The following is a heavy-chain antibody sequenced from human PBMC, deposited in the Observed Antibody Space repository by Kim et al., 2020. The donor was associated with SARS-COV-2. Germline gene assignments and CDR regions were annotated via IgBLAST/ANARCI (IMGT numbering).Heavy chain of an antibody. CDR1: GGSISSGSYY. V-gene: IGHV4-61*02. CDR2: IYTSGST. Sequence: SETLSLTCTVSGGSISSGSYYWSWIRQPAGKGLEWIGRIYTSGSTNDNPSLKSRVTISVDTSKNQFSLKLSSVTAADTAVYYCAGDDCSGGSCYSDYYYGMDVWGQGTTVTVSS. CDR3: AGDDCSGGSCYSDYYYGMDV. J-gene: IGHJ6*02. D-gene: IGHD2-15*01.